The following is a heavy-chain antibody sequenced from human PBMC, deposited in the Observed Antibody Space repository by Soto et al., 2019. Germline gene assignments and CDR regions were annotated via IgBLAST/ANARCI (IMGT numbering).Heavy chain of an antibody. CDR1: GFTVSSNY. CDR2: IYSGGST. V-gene: IGHV3-53*01. J-gene: IGHJ3*02. Sequence: GGSLRLSCAASGFTVSSNYMSWVRQAPGKGLEWVSVIYSGGSTYYADSVKGRFTISRDNSKNTLYLQMNSLRAEDTAVYYCARSAGTVERLPARLAYCGGDCYSEAFDIWGQGTMVTVSS. CDR3: ARSAGTVERLPARLAYCGGDCYSEAFDI. D-gene: IGHD2-21*02.